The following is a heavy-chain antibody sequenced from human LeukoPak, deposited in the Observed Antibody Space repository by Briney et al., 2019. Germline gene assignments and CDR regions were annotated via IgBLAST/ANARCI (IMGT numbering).Heavy chain of an antibody. CDR1: GDSISSYY. V-gene: IGHV4-59*01. CDR2: IYYSGST. CDR3: ARTRGYSGYDLFDY. J-gene: IGHJ4*02. Sequence: SETLSLTCTVSGDSISSYYWSWIRQPPGKGLEWIGYIYYSGSTNYNPSLKSRVTISVDTSKNQFSLKLSSVTAADTAVYYCARTRGYSGYDLFDYWGQGTLVTVSS. D-gene: IGHD5-12*01.